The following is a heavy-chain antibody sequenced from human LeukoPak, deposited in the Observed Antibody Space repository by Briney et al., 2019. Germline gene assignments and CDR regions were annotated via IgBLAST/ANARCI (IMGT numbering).Heavy chain of an antibody. CDR3: ARRSVVTAINFDAFDI. V-gene: IGHV4-59*08. D-gene: IGHD2-21*02. CDR2: IYYTGST. J-gene: IGHJ3*02. Sequence: SETLSLTCTVSGGSISSYYWNWIRQPPGKGLEWIGYIYYTGSTNYNPSLKSRVTISLDTSKNQFSLKLSSVTAAGTAVYYCARRSVVTAINFDAFDIWGQGAMVTVSS. CDR1: GGSISSYY.